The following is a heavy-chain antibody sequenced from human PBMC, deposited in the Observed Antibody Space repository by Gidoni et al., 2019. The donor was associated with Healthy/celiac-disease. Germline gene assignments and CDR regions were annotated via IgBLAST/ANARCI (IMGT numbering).Heavy chain of an antibody. CDR2: INHSGST. CDR1: GGSFSGYY. CDR3: ARVGVVVPAASGKPSGIYYFDY. J-gene: IGHJ4*02. Sequence: QVQLQQWGAGLLKPSETLSTTCAVYGGSFSGYYWIWIRQPPGKVLEWIVEINHSGSTNYNPSLKSRFSISVDTSKNQFSLKLSSVTAADTAVYYCARVGVVVPAASGKPSGIYYFDYWGQGTLVTVSS. D-gene: IGHD2-2*01. V-gene: IGHV4-34*01.